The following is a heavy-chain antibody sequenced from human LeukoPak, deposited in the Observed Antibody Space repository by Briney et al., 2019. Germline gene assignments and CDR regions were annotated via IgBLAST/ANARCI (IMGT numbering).Heavy chain of an antibody. J-gene: IGHJ4*02. V-gene: IGHV3-48*04. Sequence: GGSLRLSCAASGFIFSSYGMNWVRQAPGKGLEWVSYISSSGRTIYYADSVKGRFTISRDNAKNSLYLQMNSLRTEDTAVYYCASSTAIGYWGQGTLVTVSS. CDR1: GFIFSSYG. CDR3: ASSTAIGY. CDR2: ISSSGRTI.